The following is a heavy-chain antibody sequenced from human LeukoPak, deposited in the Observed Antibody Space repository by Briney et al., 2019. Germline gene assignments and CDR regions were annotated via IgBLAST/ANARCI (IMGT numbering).Heavy chain of an antibody. J-gene: IGHJ4*02. Sequence: GGSLRLSCAASGFTFSGYSMNWVRQAPGKGLEWVSSISSSSSYIYYADSVKGRFTISRDNAKNSLYLQMNSLRAEDTAVYYCARAVGDDGLWFGEYFDYWGQGTLVTVSS. V-gene: IGHV3-21*01. CDR1: GFTFSGYS. CDR3: ARAVGDDGLWFGEYFDY. CDR2: ISSSSSYI. D-gene: IGHD3-10*01.